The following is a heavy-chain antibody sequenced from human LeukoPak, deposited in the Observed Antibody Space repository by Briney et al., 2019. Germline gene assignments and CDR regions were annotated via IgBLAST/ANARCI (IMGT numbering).Heavy chain of an antibody. CDR2: IYYSGST. CDR3: ARDKGGLILDY. CDR1: GGSISSSSYY. Sequence: SETLSLTCTVSGGSISSSSYYWGWIRQPPGKGLEWIGSIYYSGSTYYNPSLKSRVTISVDTSKNQFSLKLSSVTAADTAVYYCARDKGGLILDYWGQGTLVPVSS. V-gene: IGHV4-39*07. J-gene: IGHJ4*02. D-gene: IGHD3-16*01.